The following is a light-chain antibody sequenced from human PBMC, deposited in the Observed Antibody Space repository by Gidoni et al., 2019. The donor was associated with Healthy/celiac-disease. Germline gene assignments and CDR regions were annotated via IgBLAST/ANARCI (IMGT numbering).Light chain of an antibody. Sequence: SYELNQPHSVSVSPGQTASITCSVEKLGNKYTSWYQQRPGQSPVLVIYQDSNRPSGIPERFSGSNSGDTATLTVSETQDMDEGHYCCRAWDSETVIFGGGTKLTVL. J-gene: IGLJ2*01. CDR3: RAWDSETVI. CDR1: KLGNKY. V-gene: IGLV3-1*01. CDR2: QDS.